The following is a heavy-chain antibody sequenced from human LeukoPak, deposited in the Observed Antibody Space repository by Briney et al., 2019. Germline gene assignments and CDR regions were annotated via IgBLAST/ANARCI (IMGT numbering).Heavy chain of an antibody. CDR3: SRENGAFSPFGY. CDR2: ISLTGLT. V-gene: IGHV4-4*02. J-gene: IGHJ4*02. Sequence: PSGTLSLTCGLSAGSISNTNWWSWVRHPPGQGLEWIGEISLTGLTHYNPSLESRVTVSLDKSKNQLSLNLTSVTAADTAVYYCSRENGAFSPFGYWGQGTLVTVLS. CDR1: AGSISNTNW. D-gene: IGHD2-8*01.